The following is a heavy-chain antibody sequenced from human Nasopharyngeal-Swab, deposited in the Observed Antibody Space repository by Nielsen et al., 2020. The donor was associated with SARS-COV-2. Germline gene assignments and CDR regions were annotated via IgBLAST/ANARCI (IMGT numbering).Heavy chain of an antibody. Sequence: GESLKISCAASGFTFDTYAMHWVRQAPGKGLEFVSSILGDGIATQYASSVKGRFTISRDNSKNTLYLQMNSLRAEDTAVYYCARESGVSSTSPFDCWGRGTLVTVSS. J-gene: IGHJ4*02. CDR1: GFTFDTYA. D-gene: IGHD2-2*01. CDR2: ILGDGIAT. CDR3: ARESGVSSTSPFDC. V-gene: IGHV3-64*01.